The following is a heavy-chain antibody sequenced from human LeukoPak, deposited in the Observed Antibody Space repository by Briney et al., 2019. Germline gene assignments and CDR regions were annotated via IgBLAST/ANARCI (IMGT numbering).Heavy chain of an antibody. CDR3: ARRSSALDAFDI. D-gene: IGHD6-25*01. CDR2: IIPILGIA. Sequence: ASVKVSCKASGGTFSSYTISWVRQAPGQGLEWMGRIIPILGIANYAQKFQGRVTITADKSTRTAYMELSSLRSEDTAVYYCARRSSALDAFDIWGQGTMVTVSS. CDR1: GGTFSSYT. J-gene: IGHJ3*02. V-gene: IGHV1-69*02.